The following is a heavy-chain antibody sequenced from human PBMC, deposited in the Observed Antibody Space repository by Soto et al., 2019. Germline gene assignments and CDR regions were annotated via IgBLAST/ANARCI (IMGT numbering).Heavy chain of an antibody. CDR3: SSSWYGDYFDY. CDR1: GYTFTGYY. CDR2: INPNSGGT. Sequence: SVKVSCKASGYTFTGYYMHWVRQAPGQGLEWMGWINPNSGGTNYAQKFQGRVTMTRDTSISTAYMDPVDTATYYCARAPYSSSWYGDYFDYWGQGALVTVSS. D-gene: IGHD6-13*01. J-gene: IGHJ4*02. V-gene: IGHV1-2*02.